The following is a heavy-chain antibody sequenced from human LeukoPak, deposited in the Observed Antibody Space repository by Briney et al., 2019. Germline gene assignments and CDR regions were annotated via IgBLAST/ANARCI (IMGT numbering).Heavy chain of an antibody. CDR1: GGSFSGYY. CDR2: INHSGST. Sequence: SETLSLTCAVYGGSFSGYYWSWIRQPPGKGLEWIGEINHSGSTNYNPSLKSRVTISVDTSKNQFSLKLSSVTAADTAVYYCARLGLTMVRGVIIMRNHYYYYYMDVWGKGTTVTISS. CDR3: ARLGLTMVRGVIIMRNHYYYYYMDV. V-gene: IGHV4-34*01. J-gene: IGHJ6*03. D-gene: IGHD3-10*01.